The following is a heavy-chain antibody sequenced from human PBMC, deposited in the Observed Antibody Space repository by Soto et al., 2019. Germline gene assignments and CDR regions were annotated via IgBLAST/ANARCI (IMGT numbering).Heavy chain of an antibody. CDR3: ARSPAMVRGVTDYYFDC. CDR1: GGTFRNYG. V-gene: IGHV1-69*01. D-gene: IGHD3-10*01. CDR2: IIPILETT. J-gene: IGHJ4*02. Sequence: QVQLVQSGAEVKKPGSSVKVSCQASGGTFRNYGMNWVRQAPGQGLEWLGGIIPILETTSYAQKFQGRVTITADESTRTAYMEVSSLRSEDTAGEYCARSPAMVRGVTDYYFDCGGQGTLVTVSS.